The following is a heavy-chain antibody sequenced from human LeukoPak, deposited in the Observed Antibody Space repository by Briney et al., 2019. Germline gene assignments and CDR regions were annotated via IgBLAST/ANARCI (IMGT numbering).Heavy chain of an antibody. CDR2: FDPEDGET. V-gene: IGHV1-24*01. D-gene: IGHD4-17*01. CDR1: GYTLTELS. Sequence: ASVKVSCKVSGYTLTELSMHWVRQAPGKGLEGMGVFDPEDGETIYAQKFQGRVTMTEDTSTDTAYMELSSLRSEDTVVYYCATVYAYDDGDYGGIWGQGTLVTVSS. CDR3: ATVYAYDDGDYGGI. J-gene: IGHJ4*02.